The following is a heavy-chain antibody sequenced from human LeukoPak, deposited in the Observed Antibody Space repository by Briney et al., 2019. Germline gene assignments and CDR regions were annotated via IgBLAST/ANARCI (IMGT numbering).Heavy chain of an antibody. V-gene: IGHV1-46*01. D-gene: IGHD4-11*01. CDR1: GYTFTSYY. CDR3: AREGRRPATVNDY. J-gene: IGHJ4*02. Sequence: ASVKVSCKASGYTFTSYYMHWVRQAPGQGLEWMGIINPSGGSTSYAQKFQGRVTMTTDTSTSTAYMELRSLRSDDTAVYYCAREGRRPATVNDYWGQGTLVTVSS. CDR2: INPSGGST.